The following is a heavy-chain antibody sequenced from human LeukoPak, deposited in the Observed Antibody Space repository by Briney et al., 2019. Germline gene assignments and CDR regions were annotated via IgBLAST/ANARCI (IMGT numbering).Heavy chain of an antibody. CDR3: AKGRRSGNYYHFDY. CDR1: GFTFSNAW. D-gene: IGHD1-26*01. CDR2: IKSKTDGGTT. V-gene: IGHV3-15*01. J-gene: IGHJ4*02. Sequence: GGSLRLSCAASGFTFSNAWMSWVRQAPGKGLEWVGRIKSKTDGGTTDYAAPVKGRFTISRDDSKNTLYLQMNSLRTEDTAVYYCAKGRRSGNYYHFDYWGQGTLVTVSS.